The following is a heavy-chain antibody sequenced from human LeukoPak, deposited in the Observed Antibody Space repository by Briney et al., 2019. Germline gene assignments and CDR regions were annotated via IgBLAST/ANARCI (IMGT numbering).Heavy chain of an antibody. CDR2: INPDGSDT. CDR3: ARVRNGYSSGLDV. Sequence: GGSLRLSCAASGFTFSSYWMHWVRQAPGKGLVWVSRINPDGSDTEYADSVKGRFTVSRDNARNTLYLEMRSLSVQDSGLYYCARVRNGYSSGLDVWGPGTWVTVSS. V-gene: IGHV3-74*01. J-gene: IGHJ6*02. D-gene: IGHD2-15*01. CDR1: GFTFSSYW.